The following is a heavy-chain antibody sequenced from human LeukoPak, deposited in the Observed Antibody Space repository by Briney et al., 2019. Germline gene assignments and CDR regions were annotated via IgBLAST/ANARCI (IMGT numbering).Heavy chain of an antibody. V-gene: IGHV3-7*02. CDR1: GFTFSSYW. Sequence: GGSLRLSCAASGFTFSSYWLTWVRQAPGKGLEWVANIKQDGSEKYYVDSAKGRFTIARDIAKNTLYLQMDSLRAEDTAVYYCYGANAEHWGQGTLVTVSS. D-gene: IGHD4-23*01. J-gene: IGHJ1*01. CDR2: IKQDGSEK. CDR3: YGANAEH.